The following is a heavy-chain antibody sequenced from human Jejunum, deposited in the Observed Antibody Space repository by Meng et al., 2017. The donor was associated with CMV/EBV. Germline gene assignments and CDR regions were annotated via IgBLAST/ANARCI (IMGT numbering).Heavy chain of an antibody. Sequence: SLNTNRVGVAWSRQPPGKALEWLAHIYWNDDKRYSPFLKSRLSITKDTSKNQVVLTMTNMDPVDTATYYCARLEMVLVPPSILIDSWGQGTLVTVSS. CDR3: ARLEMVLVPPSILIDS. CDR1: SLNTNRVG. CDR2: IYWNDDK. J-gene: IGHJ4*02. V-gene: IGHV2-5*01. D-gene: IGHD5-24*01.